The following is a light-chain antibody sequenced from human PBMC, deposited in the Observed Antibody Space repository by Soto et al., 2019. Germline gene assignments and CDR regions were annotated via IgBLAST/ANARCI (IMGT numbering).Light chain of an antibody. CDR2: GAS. Sequence: VLTQSPATLSLSPGERATLSCRASQSVSSCYLAWYQQKPGQAPRILIYGASTRATGIPDRFSGSGSGTDFTLTISRLEPEDFALYYCQQYGSSPPLTFGGGTKVEIK. CDR3: QQYGSSPPLT. J-gene: IGKJ4*01. V-gene: IGKV3-20*01. CDR1: QSVSSCY.